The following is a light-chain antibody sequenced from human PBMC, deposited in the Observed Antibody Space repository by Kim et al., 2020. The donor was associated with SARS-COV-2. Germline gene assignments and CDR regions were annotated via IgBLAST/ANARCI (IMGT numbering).Light chain of an antibody. J-gene: IGLJ2*01. Sequence: VALGQTVRITCQGDSLRSYYATWYQQKPGQAPIFVIYGKNNRPSGIPDRFSGSSSGNTASLTITGTQAGDEADYYCNSRDSNDNVVFGGGTKLTVL. CDR1: SLRSYY. CDR3: NSRDSNDNVV. V-gene: IGLV3-19*01. CDR2: GKN.